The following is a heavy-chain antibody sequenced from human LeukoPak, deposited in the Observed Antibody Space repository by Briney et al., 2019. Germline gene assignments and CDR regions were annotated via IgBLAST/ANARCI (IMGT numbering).Heavy chain of an antibody. V-gene: IGHV3-74*01. CDR2: INSDGSGT. CDR1: GFTFSSYW. D-gene: IGHD1-26*01. CDR3: ASGLVGGTNY. J-gene: IGHJ4*02. Sequence: PGGSLRLSCAASGFTFSSYWMHWVRQAPGKGLVLISNINSDGSGTTYADSVKGRFTISRGNAKNTLYLQVNSLRVEDTAVYYCASGLVGGTNYWGQGTLVTVSS.